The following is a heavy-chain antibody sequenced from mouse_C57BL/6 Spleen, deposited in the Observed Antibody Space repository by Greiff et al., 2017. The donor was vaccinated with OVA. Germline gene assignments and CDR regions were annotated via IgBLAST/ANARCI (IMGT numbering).Heavy chain of an antibody. CDR2: ISSGSSTI. CDR1: GFTFSDYG. V-gene: IGHV5-17*01. CDR3: ARYSAYWYFDV. J-gene: IGHJ1*03. Sequence: EVKVEESGGGLVKPGGSLKLSCAASGFTFSDYGMHWVRQAPEKGLEWVAYISSGSSTIYYADTVKGRFTISRDNAKNTLFLQMTSLRSEDTAMYYCARYSAYWYFDVWGTGTTVTVSS. D-gene: IGHD2-12*01.